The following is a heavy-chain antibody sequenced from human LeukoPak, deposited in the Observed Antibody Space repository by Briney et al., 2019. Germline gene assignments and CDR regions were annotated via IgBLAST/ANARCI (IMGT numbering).Heavy chain of an antibody. CDR1: GFTFSSYG. J-gene: IGHJ4*02. Sequence: GGSLRLSCAASGFTFSSYGMHWVRQAPGKGLEWVAVISYDGSNKYYADSVKGRFTISRDNSKNTLYLQMNSLRAGDTAVYYCAKGDRLAVAGTFDYWGQGTLVTVSS. D-gene: IGHD6-19*01. CDR2: ISYDGSNK. CDR3: AKGDRLAVAGTFDY. V-gene: IGHV3-30*18.